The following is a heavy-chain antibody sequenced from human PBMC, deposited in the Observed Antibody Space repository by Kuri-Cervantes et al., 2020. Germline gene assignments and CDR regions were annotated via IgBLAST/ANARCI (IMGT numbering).Heavy chain of an antibody. CDR3: AKDFRPRTAGTRGAFDI. Sequence: GESLKFSCAASGITISSYAMSWVRPAPGKVLEWVSAISGSGGSTYYADSVNGRFTISRDNSKNTLYLQMNSLRAEDTAVYYCAKDFRPRTAGTRGAFDIWGQGTMVTVSS. V-gene: IGHV3-23*01. CDR2: ISGSGGST. CDR1: GITISSYA. D-gene: IGHD6-13*01. J-gene: IGHJ3*02.